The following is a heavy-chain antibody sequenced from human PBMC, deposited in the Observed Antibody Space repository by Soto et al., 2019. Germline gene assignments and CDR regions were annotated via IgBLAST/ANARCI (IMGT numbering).Heavy chain of an antibody. CDR3: ARELRLVVAATSAVHYYGMDV. Sequence: QVQLVESGGGVVQPGRSLRLSCAASGFTFSSYGMHWVRQAPGKGLEWVAVIGYDGSNKYYADSVKGRFTISRDNSKNTLYLQMNSLRAEDTAVYYCARELRLVVAATSAVHYYGMDVWGQGTTVTVSS. J-gene: IGHJ6*02. CDR1: GFTFSSYG. V-gene: IGHV3-33*01. CDR2: IGYDGSNK. D-gene: IGHD2-15*01.